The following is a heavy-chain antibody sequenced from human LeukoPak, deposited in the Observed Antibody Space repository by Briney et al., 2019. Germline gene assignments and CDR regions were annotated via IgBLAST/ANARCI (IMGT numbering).Heavy chain of an antibody. Sequence: PGGSLRLSCAASGFTFSSYGMHWVRQAPGKGLEWVAVISYDGSNKYYADSVKGRFTISRDNSKNTLYLQMNSLRAEDTAVYYCARGGPFIPYWGQGTLVTVSS. CDR2: ISYDGSNK. CDR1: GFTFSSYG. J-gene: IGHJ4*02. CDR3: ARGGPFIPY. V-gene: IGHV3-30*03. D-gene: IGHD3-16*02.